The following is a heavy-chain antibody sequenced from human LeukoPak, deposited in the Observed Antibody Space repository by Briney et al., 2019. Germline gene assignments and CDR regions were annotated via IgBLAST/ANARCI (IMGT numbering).Heavy chain of an antibody. V-gene: IGHV7-4-1*02. CDR1: GYTFTSYA. CDR3: ARDRRPIAVAGISLCNY. D-gene: IGHD6-19*01. J-gene: IGHJ4*02. CDR2: INTNTGNP. Sequence: ASVKVCCKASGYTFTSYAMNWVRQAPGQGLECMGWINTNTGNPTYAQGFTGRFVFSLETSVSTTYLQISSLKAEDTAVYYCARDRRPIAVAGISLCNYWGQGTLVTVSS.